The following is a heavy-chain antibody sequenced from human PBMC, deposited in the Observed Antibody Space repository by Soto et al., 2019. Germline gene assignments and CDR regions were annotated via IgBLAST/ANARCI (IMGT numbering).Heavy chain of an antibody. V-gene: IGHV6-1*01. J-gene: IGHJ3*02. CDR1: GDSVSSNSAA. Sequence: SQTLSLTCAISGDSVSSNSAAWNWIRQSPSRGLEWLGRTYYRSKWYNDYAVSVKSRITINPDTSKNQFSLQLNSVTPEDTAVYYCARDPDYYDSSGWPVGDAFDIWGQGTMVTVSS. D-gene: IGHD3-22*01. CDR2: TYYRSKWYN. CDR3: ARDPDYYDSSGWPVGDAFDI.